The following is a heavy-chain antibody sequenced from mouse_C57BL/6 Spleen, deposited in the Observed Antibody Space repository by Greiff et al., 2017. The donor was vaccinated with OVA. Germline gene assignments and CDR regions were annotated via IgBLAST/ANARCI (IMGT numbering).Heavy chain of an antibody. CDR2: IYPGSGST. CDR1: GYTFTSYW. J-gene: IGHJ2*01. CDR3: ARSLDY. V-gene: IGHV1-55*01. Sequence: LVESGAELVKPGASVKMSCKASGYTFTSYWITWVKQRPGQGLEWIGDIYPGSGSTNYNEKFKSKATLTVDTSSSTAYMQLSSLTSEDSAVYYCARSLDYWGQGTTLTVSS.